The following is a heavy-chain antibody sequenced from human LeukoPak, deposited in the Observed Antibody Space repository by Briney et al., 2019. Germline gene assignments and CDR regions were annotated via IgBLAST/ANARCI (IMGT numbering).Heavy chain of an antibody. Sequence: GGSLRLSCAASGFRFNTYWMSWVRQAPGKGLEWVSVIYSGGSTYYSDSVKGRFTISRDNSKNTLYLQMNSLRAEDTAVYYCAKDDGYFDHWGQGILVTVSS. J-gene: IGHJ4*02. V-gene: IGHV3-66*01. CDR1: GFRFNTYW. CDR2: IYSGGST. CDR3: AKDDGYFDH. D-gene: IGHD5-24*01.